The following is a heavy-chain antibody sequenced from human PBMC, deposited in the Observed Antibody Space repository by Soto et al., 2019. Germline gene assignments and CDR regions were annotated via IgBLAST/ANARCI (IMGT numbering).Heavy chain of an antibody. CDR3: ASAYSSGWYPPYYYYYGMDV. Sequence: GGSLRLSCAASGFTFSSYSMNWVRQAPGRGPEWVSSISSSSSYIYYADSVRGRFTISRDNAKNSLYLQMNSLRAEDTAVYYCASAYSSGWYPPYYYYYGMDVWGQGTTVTVSS. J-gene: IGHJ6*02. D-gene: IGHD6-19*01. CDR2: ISSSSSYI. CDR1: GFTFSSYS. V-gene: IGHV3-21*01.